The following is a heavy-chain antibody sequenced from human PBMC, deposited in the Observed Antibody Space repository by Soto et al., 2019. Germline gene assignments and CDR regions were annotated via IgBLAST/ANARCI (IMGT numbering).Heavy chain of an antibody. Sequence: QVQLRESCPGLVMPSQTLSLTCTVSGDSISSGNKYWSWIRQPPGKGLEWIGYIFSSGTTYYNPSLKSRLAMSLDTSENQFSLKLNSLTDADTAVYYCARVPSTFDYYYAMDVWGQGTTVTVSS. D-gene: IGHD3-16*01. J-gene: IGHJ6*02. CDR2: IFSSGTT. CDR1: GDSISSGNKY. V-gene: IGHV4-30-4*01. CDR3: ARVPSTFDYYYAMDV.